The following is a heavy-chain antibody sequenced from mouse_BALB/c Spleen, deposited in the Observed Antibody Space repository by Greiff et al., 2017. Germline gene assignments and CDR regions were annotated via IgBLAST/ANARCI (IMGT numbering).Heavy chain of an antibody. CDR1: GFTFTDYY. Sequence: EVQLVESGGGLVQPGGSLRLSCATSGFTFTDYYMSWVRQPPGKALEWLGFIRNKANGYTTEYSASVKGRFTISRDNSQSILYLQMNTLRAEDSATYYCTGRWFAYWGQGTLVTVSA. CDR2: IRNKANGYTT. V-gene: IGHV7-3*02. D-gene: IGHD4-1*01. CDR3: TGRWFAY. J-gene: IGHJ3*01.